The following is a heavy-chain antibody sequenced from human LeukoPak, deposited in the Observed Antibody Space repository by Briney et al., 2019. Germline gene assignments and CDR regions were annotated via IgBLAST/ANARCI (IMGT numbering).Heavy chain of an antibody. CDR3: ARVSWFPGTSYYYMDV. Sequence: SETLSLTCTVSGGSISSSSYYWSWIRQPPGRGLDCIGYIYYSGTTNYNPSLKSRVTISLDTSKNQFSLKLTSVTAADTAVYYCARVSWFPGTSYYYMDVWGKGTTVTVSS. V-gene: IGHV4-61*01. J-gene: IGHJ6*03. CDR2: IYYSGTT. D-gene: IGHD1-1*01. CDR1: GGSISSSSYY.